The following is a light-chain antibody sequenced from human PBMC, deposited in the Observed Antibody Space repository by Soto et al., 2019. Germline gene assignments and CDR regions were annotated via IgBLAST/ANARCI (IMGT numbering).Light chain of an antibody. J-gene: IGLJ3*02. CDR3: CSYAGSRTWV. CDR2: EVS. CDR1: SSDVGSYNL. Sequence: QSALTQPASVSGSPGQSITISCTGTSSDVGSYNLVSWYQQHPGKAPKLMIYEVSKRPSGFSNRFSVSKSGNTASLTISGLQAEDEADYYCCSYAGSRTWVFGGGTKLTVL. V-gene: IGLV2-23*02.